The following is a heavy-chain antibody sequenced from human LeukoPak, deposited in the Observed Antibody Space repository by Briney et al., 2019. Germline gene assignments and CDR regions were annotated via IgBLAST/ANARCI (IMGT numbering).Heavy chain of an antibody. CDR2: IVVGSGNT. CDR1: GFPFSSSA. Sequence: SVKVSCKASGFPFSSSAMQWVRHACGQRLEWMGWIVVGSGNTNYALKFQERVTITRDMSTSTAYMELSSLRSEDTAVYYCAAGRYFDLVDYWGQGTLVTVSS. V-gene: IGHV1-58*02. J-gene: IGHJ4*02. D-gene: IGHD3-9*01. CDR3: AAGRYFDLVDY.